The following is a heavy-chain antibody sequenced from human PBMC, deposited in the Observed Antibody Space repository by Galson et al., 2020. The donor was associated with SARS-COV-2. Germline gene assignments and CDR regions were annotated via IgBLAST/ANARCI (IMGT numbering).Heavy chain of an antibody. CDR1: GFTFRSYG. Sequence: GESLKIPCAASGFTFRSYGMHWVRQAPGKGLEWVALISHDGSNKKYADSVKGRFTISRDNSKNTVYLQMYGLRTDDTAVYYCAKDVYYDSSGNPPLYYFDNWGQGALVTVSS. V-gene: IGHV3-30*18. CDR3: AKDVYYDSSGNPPLYYFDN. D-gene: IGHD3-22*01. CDR2: ISHDGSNK. J-gene: IGHJ4*02.